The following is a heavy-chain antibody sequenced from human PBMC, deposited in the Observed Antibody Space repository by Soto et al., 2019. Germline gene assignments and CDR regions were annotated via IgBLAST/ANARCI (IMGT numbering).Heavy chain of an antibody. D-gene: IGHD3-10*01. CDR1: GGSFSGYY. CDR2: INHSGST. CDR3: ARARPVGSWGPGSYLSWFDP. Sequence: PSETLSLTCAVYGGSFSGYYWSWIRQPPGKGLEWIGEINHSGSTNYNPSLKSRVTISVDTSKNQFSLKLSSVTAADTAVYYCARARPVGSWGPGSYLSWFDPWGQGTLVTSPQ. J-gene: IGHJ5*02. V-gene: IGHV4-34*01.